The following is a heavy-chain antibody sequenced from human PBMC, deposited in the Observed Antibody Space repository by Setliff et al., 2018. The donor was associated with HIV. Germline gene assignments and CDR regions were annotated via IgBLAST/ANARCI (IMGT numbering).Heavy chain of an antibody. D-gene: IGHD3-10*01. CDR3: AKKTAAYTSGSWLHY. CDR2: ISGSGGDT. V-gene: IGHV3-23*01. Sequence: GGSLRLSCASSGFTFSSYAMTWVRQAPGKGLECVAVISGSGGDTYYADSVKGRFVISKEKSKSTLYLQMNSLRAEDTAVYYCAKKTAAYTSGSWLHYWGQGTLVTVSS. CDR1: GFTFSSYA. J-gene: IGHJ4*02.